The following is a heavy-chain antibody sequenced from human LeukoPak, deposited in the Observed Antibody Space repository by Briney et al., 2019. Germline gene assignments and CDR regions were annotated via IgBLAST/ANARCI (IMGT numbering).Heavy chain of an antibody. Sequence: GASVKVSCKVSGYTLTELSMHWVRQAPGKGLEWMGGFDPEDGETIYAQKFQGRVTMTEDTSTDTAYMELSSLRSEDTAVYYCATAGFLEWSIDYWGQGTLVTVSS. V-gene: IGHV1-24*01. D-gene: IGHD3-3*01. CDR2: FDPEDGET. CDR3: ATAGFLEWSIDY. J-gene: IGHJ4*02. CDR1: GYTLTELS.